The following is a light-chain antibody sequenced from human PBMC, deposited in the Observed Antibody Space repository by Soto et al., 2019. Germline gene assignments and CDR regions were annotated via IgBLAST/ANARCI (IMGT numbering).Light chain of an antibody. CDR3: QQYDNLPIT. CDR2: DAS. J-gene: IGKJ4*02. Sequence: DIQITQSPSSLSASVGDRVTITCQASQDVMDYLNWYQEQPGKAPKLLIYDASKLETGVPSRFSGSGSVTDFTFTISSLEPDDIATYYCQQYDNLPITFGGGTKVEIK. CDR1: QDVMDY. V-gene: IGKV1-33*01.